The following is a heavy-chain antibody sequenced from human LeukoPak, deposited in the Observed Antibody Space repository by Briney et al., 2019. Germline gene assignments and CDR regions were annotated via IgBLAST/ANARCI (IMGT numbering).Heavy chain of an antibody. D-gene: IGHD6-13*01. Sequence: ASVKVSCKASGYTFTGYYMHWVRQAPGQGLEWMGWINPNSGGTNYAQKFQGRVTMTRDTSINTVYMELNTLTSDDMALYYCARGMGTSWFDYWGQGTLVTVSS. J-gene: IGHJ4*02. CDR1: GYTFTGYY. CDR3: ARGMGTSWFDY. V-gene: IGHV1-2*02. CDR2: INPNSGGT.